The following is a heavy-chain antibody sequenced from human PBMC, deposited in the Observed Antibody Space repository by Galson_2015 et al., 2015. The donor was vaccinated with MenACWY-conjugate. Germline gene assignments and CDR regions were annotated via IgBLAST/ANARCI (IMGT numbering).Heavy chain of an antibody. CDR2: ISTNSRTI. D-gene: IGHD3-3*01. Sequence: SLRLSCAASGFTFSNYHMNWVRQAPGEGLEWVSYISTNSRTIYYADSVKGRFTSSRDNAKNSLYLQMNSLRAGDTAVYYCATSFWSGFPGYWGQGTLVTVSS. CDR3: ATSFWSGFPGY. CDR1: GFTFSNYH. V-gene: IGHV3-48*01. J-gene: IGHJ4*02.